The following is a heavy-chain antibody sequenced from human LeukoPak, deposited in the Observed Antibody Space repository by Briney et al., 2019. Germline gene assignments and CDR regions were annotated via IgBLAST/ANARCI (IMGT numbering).Heavy chain of an antibody. J-gene: IGHJ5*02. CDR1: AYSISSGYY. CDR2: IYYSGST. CDR3: ARAHGYSYGYGTPFDP. V-gene: IGHV4-61*01. Sequence: SETLSLTCTVSAYSISSGYYWSWIRQPPGKGLEWIGYIYYSGSTNYNPSLKSRVTISVDTSKNQFSLKLSSVTAADTAVYYCARAHGYSYGYGTPFDPWGQGTLVTVSS. D-gene: IGHD5-18*01.